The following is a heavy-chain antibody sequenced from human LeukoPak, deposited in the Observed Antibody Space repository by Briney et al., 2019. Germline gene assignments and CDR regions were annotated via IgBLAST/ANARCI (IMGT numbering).Heavy chain of an antibody. V-gene: IGHV3-7*01. J-gene: IGHJ6*02. CDR2: INQGGSEK. Sequence: GGSLRLSCAASGFTFRNYWMNWVRQAPGKGLEWVAYINQGGSEKQHADSVKGRCTISRDNARSSLYLQMNSLRAEDTAVYYCARGHHGMDVWGQGTTVTVSS. CDR1: GFTFRNYW. CDR3: ARGHHGMDV.